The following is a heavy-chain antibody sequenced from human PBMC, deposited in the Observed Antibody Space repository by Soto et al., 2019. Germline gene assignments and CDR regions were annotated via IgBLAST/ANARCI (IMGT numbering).Heavy chain of an antibody. CDR2: IYWDDDE. CDR3: AHRLTTGWYGNYYFDY. Sequence: QITLKESGPALVKPTQTLTLTCTFSGFSLSTNGVGVGWIRQPQGKTLEWLALIYWDDDERYSASLNRRLTISKDTSKNQVVLTMTNMDPVDTATYYCAHRLTTGWYGNYYFDYWGQGILVTVSP. J-gene: IGHJ4*02. V-gene: IGHV2-5*02. D-gene: IGHD6-19*01. CDR1: GFSLSTNGVG.